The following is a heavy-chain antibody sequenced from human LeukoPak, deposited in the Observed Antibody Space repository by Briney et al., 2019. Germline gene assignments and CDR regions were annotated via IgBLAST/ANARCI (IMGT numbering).Heavy chain of an antibody. CDR3: ARNVDAAAGDFDY. J-gene: IGHJ4*02. Sequence: SGRALVKPTQTLTLTCTFSGFSLTTAGMCVSWIRQPPGKALEWLARIDWDDEKYFTTSLETRLTISKDTSKNQVVLTMTNMDPVDTATYYCARNVDAAAGDFDYWGQGTLVTVSS. V-gene: IGHV2-70*11. CDR1: GFSLTTAGMC. D-gene: IGHD6-13*01. CDR2: IDWDDEK.